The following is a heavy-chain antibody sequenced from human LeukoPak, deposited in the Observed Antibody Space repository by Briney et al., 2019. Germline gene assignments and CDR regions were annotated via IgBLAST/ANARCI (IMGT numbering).Heavy chain of an antibody. CDR2: IYHSGNT. V-gene: IGHV4-38-2*01. Sequence: PSETLSLTCAVSGYSISSGYHWGWIRQPPGKGLEWIGNIYHSGNTYYNPSLKSRVTISVDTSTNHFSLKLTSVTAADTAVYYCARRGTYGDYVDYWGQGTLVTVSS. J-gene: IGHJ4*02. D-gene: IGHD4-17*01. CDR3: ARRGTYGDYVDY. CDR1: GYSISSGYH.